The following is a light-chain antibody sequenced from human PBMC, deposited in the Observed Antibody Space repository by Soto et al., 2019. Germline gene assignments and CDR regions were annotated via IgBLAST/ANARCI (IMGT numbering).Light chain of an antibody. J-gene: IGKJ4*01. Sequence: VVTQSPDSLAVSLGERSTINCKSYFNIENYLVWYQQKPGQSPKVLIYWASTRESGVPDRFSGSVSGTDFTLTINGLQAEDVAVYYCQQYYSMPLTFGGGTNVEIK. CDR1: FNIENY. CDR2: WAS. CDR3: QQYYSMPLT. V-gene: IGKV4-1*01.